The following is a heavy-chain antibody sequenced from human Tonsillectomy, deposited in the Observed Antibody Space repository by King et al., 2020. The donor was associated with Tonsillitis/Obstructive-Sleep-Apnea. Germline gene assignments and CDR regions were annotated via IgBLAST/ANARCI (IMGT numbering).Heavy chain of an antibody. Sequence: QLVQSGGGVVQPGRSLRLSCAASGFTFSSYGMHWVRQAPGKGLEWVATISSDGNNKDYADSVKGRFTISRDNSKNKLHLQMNSLRAEDTAVFYCTRDWGGYCSSTSCPRDGMDVWGQGTTVTVSS. V-gene: IGHV3-30*04. D-gene: IGHD2-2*01. J-gene: IGHJ6*02. CDR3: TRDWGGYCSSTSCPRDGMDV. CDR2: ISSDGNNK. CDR1: GFTFSSYG.